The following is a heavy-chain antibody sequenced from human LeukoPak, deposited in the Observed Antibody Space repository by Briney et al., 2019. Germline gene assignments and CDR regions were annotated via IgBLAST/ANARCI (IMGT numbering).Heavy chain of an antibody. J-gene: IGHJ6*03. CDR1: GGSISSGGYS. Sequence: SETLSLTCAVSGGSISSGGYSWSWIRQPPGKGLEWIGYIYYSGSTYYNPSLRSRVTISVDTSKNQFSLKLSSVTAADTAVYYCARSSEGRYYYDSSGFSYYYYYMDVWGKGTTVTISS. CDR2: IYYSGST. V-gene: IGHV4-61*08. D-gene: IGHD3-22*01. CDR3: ARSSEGRYYYDSSGFSYYYYYMDV.